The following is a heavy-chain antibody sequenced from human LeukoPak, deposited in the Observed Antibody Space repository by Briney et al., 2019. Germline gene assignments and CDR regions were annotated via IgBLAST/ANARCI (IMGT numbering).Heavy chain of an antibody. V-gene: IGHV1-8*01. D-gene: IGHD3-22*01. CDR2: MDPNSGHT. CDR1: GYTFTTYD. Sequence: ASVKVSCKASGYTFTTYDINWVRQTTGQGLEWMGWMDPNSGHTDYAQMFQGRVTMTRDTSASTAYMELSGLRSEDTAVYYCAVGSDSGYLNGMDVWGQGTTVTVSS. CDR3: AVGSDSGYLNGMDV. J-gene: IGHJ6*02.